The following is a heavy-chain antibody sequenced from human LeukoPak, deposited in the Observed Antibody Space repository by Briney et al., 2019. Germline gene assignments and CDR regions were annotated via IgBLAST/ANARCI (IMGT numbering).Heavy chain of an antibody. D-gene: IGHD6-19*01. J-gene: IGHJ4*02. CDR2: INHSGST. Sequence: SETLSLTCAVYGGSFSGYYWSWIRQPPGKGLEWIGEINHSGSTNYNPSLKSRVTISVDTSKNQFSLKLSSVTAADTAVYYCARAKYVGQYSSGSGSHYWGQGTLVTVSS. V-gene: IGHV4-34*01. CDR3: ARAKYVGQYSSGSGSHY. CDR1: GGSFSGYY.